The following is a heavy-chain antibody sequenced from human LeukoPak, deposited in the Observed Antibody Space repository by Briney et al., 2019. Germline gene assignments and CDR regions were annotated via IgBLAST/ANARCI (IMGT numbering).Heavy chain of an antibody. CDR1: GFTVSSNY. D-gene: IGHD3-10*01. CDR2: IYSGGST. J-gene: IGHJ4*02. V-gene: IGHV3-66*01. CDR3: ARAYYYGSGSYYNHSSPSSFAS. Sequence: GGSLRLSCAASGFTVSSNYMSWVRQAPGKGLEWVSVIYSGGSTYYADSVKGRFTISRDNSKNTLYLQMNSLRAEDTAVYYCARAYYYGSGSYYNHSSPSSFASWAQEPLVTVSS.